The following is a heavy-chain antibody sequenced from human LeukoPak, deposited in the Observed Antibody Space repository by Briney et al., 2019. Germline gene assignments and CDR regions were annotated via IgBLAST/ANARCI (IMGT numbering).Heavy chain of an antibody. J-gene: IGHJ4*02. CDR3: AREGYYDSSGYYY. V-gene: IGHV1-8*01. D-gene: IGHD3-22*01. CDR2: MNPNSGNT. CDR1: GYTFTSYD. Sequence: ASVKVSCKASGYTFTSYDINWVRQAPGQGLEWMGWMNPNSGNTGYAQKFQGRVTMTRNTSISTAYMELSRLRSDDTAVYYCAREGYYDSSGYYYWGQGTLVTVSS.